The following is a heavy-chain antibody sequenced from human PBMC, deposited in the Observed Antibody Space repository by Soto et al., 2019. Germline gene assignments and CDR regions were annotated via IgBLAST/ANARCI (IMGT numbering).Heavy chain of an antibody. CDR3: ARGRTYYYASSGYGLGY. J-gene: IGHJ4*02. D-gene: IGHD3-22*01. CDR2: IYYSARA. V-gene: IGHV4-39*01. CDR1: AGSLSPKSYC. Sequence: PPQTRCLTYSGSAGSLSPKSYCWSWIRQAPWKGPARIGSIYYSARASYKPSLTSRVTVSADTPKNQFSLKLSSVTAAETAVYYGARGRTYYYASSGYGLGYWGQGPLVTVS.